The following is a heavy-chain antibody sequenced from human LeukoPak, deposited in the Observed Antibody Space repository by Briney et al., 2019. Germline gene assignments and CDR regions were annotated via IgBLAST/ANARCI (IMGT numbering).Heavy chain of an antibody. CDR2: INPNSGGT. CDR3: ARDGAYELWFDP. CDR1: GYTFTGYY. D-gene: IGHD4-17*01. Sequence: ASVKVSCKASGYTFTGYYMHWVRQATGQGLEWMGRINPNSGGTNYAQKFQGRVTMTRDTSISTAYMELSRLRSDDTAVYYCARDGAYELWFDPWGQGTLVTVSS. V-gene: IGHV1-2*06. J-gene: IGHJ5*02.